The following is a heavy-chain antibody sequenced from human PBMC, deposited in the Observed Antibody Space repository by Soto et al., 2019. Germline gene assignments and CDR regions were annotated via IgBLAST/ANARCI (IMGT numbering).Heavy chain of an antibody. J-gene: IGHJ3*01. V-gene: IGHV5-10-1*01. Sequence: PGESLKISCKGSAYTFTSYWITWVRQMPEKGLEWMGRIDPSDSYTDYSPSFQGHVTISADKSITTAYLQWSSLKPSDTAMYYCARPYGPLLSTSWHSYALDVWGQGTMVTVSS. CDR3: ARPYGPLLSTSWHSYALDV. CDR2: IDPSDSYT. CDR1: AYTFTSYW. D-gene: IGHD2-2*01.